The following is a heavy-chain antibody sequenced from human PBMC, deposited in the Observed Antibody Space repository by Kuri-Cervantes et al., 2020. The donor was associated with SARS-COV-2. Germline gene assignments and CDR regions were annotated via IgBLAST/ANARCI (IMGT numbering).Heavy chain of an antibody. CDR1: GFTFSGHW. J-gene: IGHJ4*02. V-gene: IGHV3-74*01. D-gene: IGHD1-1*01. CDR2: INSDGSST. Sequence: GGSLRLSCAASGFTFSGHWIHWVRQAPGKGLVWVSRINSDGSSTSYADSVKGRFTLSRDNAKNMLFLQMNSLRAEDTAVYYCVRDGDHWNFDYWGQGTPVTFSS. CDR3: VRDGDHWNFDY.